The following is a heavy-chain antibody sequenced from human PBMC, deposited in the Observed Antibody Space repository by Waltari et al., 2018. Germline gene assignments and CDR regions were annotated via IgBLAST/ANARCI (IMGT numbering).Heavy chain of an antibody. V-gene: IGHV1-18*04. J-gene: IGHJ6*02. CDR3: ARDLLGYSSSSGWYYYGMDV. Sequence: QVQLVQSGAEVKKPGASVQVSCKASGYTFTSYGIRWVRQAPGQGLEWMGWISAYNDNTNYAQKLQGRVTMTTDTSTSTAYMELRSLRSDDTAVYYCARDLLGYSSSSGWYYYGMDVWGQGTTVTVSS. D-gene: IGHD6-6*01. CDR1: GYTFTSYG. CDR2: ISAYNDNT.